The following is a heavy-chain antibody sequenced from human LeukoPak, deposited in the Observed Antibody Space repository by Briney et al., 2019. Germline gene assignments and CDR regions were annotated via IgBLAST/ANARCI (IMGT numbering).Heavy chain of an antibody. D-gene: IGHD3-10*01. Sequence: ASVKVSCKASGYTFTSYYMHWVRQAPGQGLEWMGWISAYNGNTNYAQKLQGRVTMTTDTSTSTAYKELRSLRSDDTAVYYCARDYGSGSSRNDYWGQGTLVTVSS. V-gene: IGHV1-18*04. J-gene: IGHJ4*02. CDR3: ARDYGSGSSRNDY. CDR1: GYTFTSYY. CDR2: ISAYNGNT.